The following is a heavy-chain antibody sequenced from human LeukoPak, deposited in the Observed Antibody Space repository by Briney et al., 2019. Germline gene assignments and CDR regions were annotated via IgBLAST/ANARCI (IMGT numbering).Heavy chain of an antibody. Sequence: SVKVSCKASGGTFSSYAISWVRQAPGQGLEWMGRIIPILGIANYAQKFQGRVTITADKSTSTAYMELSSLRSEDTAVYYCAEISSSWSLDYWGQGTLVTVPS. CDR2: IIPILGIA. V-gene: IGHV1-69*04. CDR1: GGTFSSYA. J-gene: IGHJ4*02. D-gene: IGHD6-13*01. CDR3: AEISSSWSLDY.